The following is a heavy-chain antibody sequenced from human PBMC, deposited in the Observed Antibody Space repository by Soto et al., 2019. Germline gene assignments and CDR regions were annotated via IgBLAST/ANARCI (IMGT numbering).Heavy chain of an antibody. CDR3: ARFKYEYWSGLSAFGI. CDR2: INHSGST. V-gene: IGHV4-34*01. CDR1: GGYFSGYD. Sequence: SVPLSVTCAVFGGYFSGYDWRWIRQPPGKGLEWIGEINHSGSTNYNPSLKSRVTISVDTSKNLFSLKLSSVTAADTAVYFCARFKYEYWSGLSAFGICGQGTIVTVSS. D-gene: IGHD3-3*01. J-gene: IGHJ3*02.